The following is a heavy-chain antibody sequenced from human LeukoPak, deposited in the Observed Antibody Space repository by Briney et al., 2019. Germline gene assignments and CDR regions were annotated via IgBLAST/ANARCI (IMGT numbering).Heavy chain of an antibody. V-gene: IGHV6-1*01. CDR1: GGSVSTNSAT. D-gene: IGHD1-26*01. Sequence: SQTLSLTCAISGGSVSTNSATWTWLRQSPSRGLEWLGRTYYRSKWYNDYAVSMKSRITINPDTSKNQFSLQLNSVTPEDTAVYYCARLVGASWFDSWGQGTLVTVSS. J-gene: IGHJ5*01. CDR3: ARLVGASWFDS. CDR2: TYYRSKWYN.